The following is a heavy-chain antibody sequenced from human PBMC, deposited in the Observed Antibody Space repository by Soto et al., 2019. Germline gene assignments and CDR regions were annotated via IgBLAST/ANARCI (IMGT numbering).Heavy chain of an antibody. J-gene: IGHJ5*02. CDR2: MYHSGTT. CDR1: GDSITSAGYY. V-gene: IGHV4-31*03. Sequence: SETLSLTCTVSGDSITSAGYYWSWIRQHPGKGLEWFGYMYHSGTTYYNPSLSSRVTISVDTSKNQFSLKLTSVTAADTAMYYCANTYPGDNWFDPWGQGTLVTVSS. D-gene: IGHD2-2*02. CDR3: ANTYPGDNWFDP.